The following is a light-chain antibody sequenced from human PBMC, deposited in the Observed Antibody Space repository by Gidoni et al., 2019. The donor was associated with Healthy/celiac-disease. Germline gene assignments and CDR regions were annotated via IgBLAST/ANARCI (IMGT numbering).Light chain of an antibody. Sequence: QSALTQPASVSGSPGQSITISCTGTSSAVGGYDYVSWYQHHPGKAPNLMIYEVTYRPSGVSSRFSGSKSGNTASLTISGLQAEDEADYYCSSYTSSSPVVFGGGTKLTVL. CDR3: SSYTSSSPVV. CDR1: SSAVGGYDY. J-gene: IGLJ2*01. V-gene: IGLV2-14*01. CDR2: EVT.